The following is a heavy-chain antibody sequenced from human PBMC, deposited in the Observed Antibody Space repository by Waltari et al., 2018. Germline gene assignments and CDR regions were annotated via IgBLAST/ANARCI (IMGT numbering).Heavy chain of an antibody. CDR1: GFTVTNYY. Sequence: EEQLMESGGGLIQPGGSLRLTCEASGFTVTNYYMSWVRQAPGKGRGGVSVVSTGGFSYYAPSVKGRFTMSRDASKNTMFLELNLLRAEDTAVYYCARDATYYDVLTGFWGMDIWGKGTTVTVSS. D-gene: IGHD3-9*01. CDR2: VSTGGFS. CDR3: ARDATYYDVLTGFWGMDI. J-gene: IGHJ6*03. V-gene: IGHV3-53*01.